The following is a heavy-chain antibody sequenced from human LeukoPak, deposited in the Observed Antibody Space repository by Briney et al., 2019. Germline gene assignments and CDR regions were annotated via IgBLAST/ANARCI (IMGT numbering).Heavy chain of an antibody. CDR1: GYTFTSYG. CDR3: ARVAHNNSSSPYYYYYYMDV. Sequence: GASVKVSCKASGYTFTSYGISWVRQAPGQGLEWMGWISAYNGNTNYAQKLQGRVTMTTDTSTSTAYMELRSLRSDDTAVYYCARVAHNNSSSPYYYYYYMDVWGKGTTVTVSS. CDR2: ISAYNGNT. V-gene: IGHV1-18*01. D-gene: IGHD6-6*01. J-gene: IGHJ6*03.